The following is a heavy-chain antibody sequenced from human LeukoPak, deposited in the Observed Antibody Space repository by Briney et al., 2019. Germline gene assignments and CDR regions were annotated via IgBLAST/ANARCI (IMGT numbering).Heavy chain of an antibody. Sequence: SETLSLTCTVSGGSISSSSYYWGWIRQPPGKGLEWIGSIYYSGSTNYNPSLKSRVTISVDTSKNQFSLKLSSVTAADTAVYYCARDRRYCSGGSCYSGGSPYNWFDPWGQGTLVTVSS. CDR3: ARDRRYCSGGSCYSGGSPYNWFDP. J-gene: IGHJ5*02. CDR2: IYYSGST. CDR1: GGSISSSSYY. D-gene: IGHD2-15*01. V-gene: IGHV4-39*07.